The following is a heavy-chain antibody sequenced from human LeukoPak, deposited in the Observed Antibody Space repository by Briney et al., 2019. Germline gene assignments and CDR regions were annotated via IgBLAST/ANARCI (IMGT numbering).Heavy chain of an antibody. V-gene: IGHV4-59*01. Sequence: SETLSLTCTVSGGSISSYYWSWIRQPTGKGLEWIGYIYYSGSTNYNPSLKSRVTISVDTSKNQFSLKLSSVTAADTAVYYCAREGSGWYRPFDYWGQGTLVTVSS. CDR3: AREGSGWYRPFDY. D-gene: IGHD6-19*01. CDR1: GGSISSYY. CDR2: IYYSGST. J-gene: IGHJ4*02.